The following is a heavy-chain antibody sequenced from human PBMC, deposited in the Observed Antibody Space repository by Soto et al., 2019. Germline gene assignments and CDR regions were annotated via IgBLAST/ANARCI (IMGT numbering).Heavy chain of an antibody. D-gene: IGHD2-2*01. CDR3: PTDLPPNQLLPSYYHYGMDV. V-gene: IGHV3-15*01. CDR1: GFTFSNAG. Sequence: PGGSLRLSCAASGFTFSNAGMSWVRQAPRKGLEWVGRIKSKTDGGTTDYAAPVKGRFTISRDDSKNTLYLQMQSLKTDDTAVYYSPTDLPPNQLLPSYYHYGMDVGGQGPKVT. J-gene: IGHJ6*02. CDR2: IKSKTDGGTT.